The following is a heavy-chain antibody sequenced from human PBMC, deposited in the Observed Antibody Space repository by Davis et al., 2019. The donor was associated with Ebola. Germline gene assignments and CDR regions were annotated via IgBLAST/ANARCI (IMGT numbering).Heavy chain of an antibody. CDR3: AREVAVAYFDY. D-gene: IGHD6-19*01. CDR1: GFTFSSYS. V-gene: IGHV3-48*04. J-gene: IGHJ4*02. CDR2: ISSSGSTI. Sequence: PGESLKISCAASGFTFSSYSMNWVRQAPGKGLEWVSYISSSGSTIYYADSVKGRFTISRDNAKNSLYLQMNSLRAEDTAVYYCAREVAVAYFDYWGQGTLVTVSS.